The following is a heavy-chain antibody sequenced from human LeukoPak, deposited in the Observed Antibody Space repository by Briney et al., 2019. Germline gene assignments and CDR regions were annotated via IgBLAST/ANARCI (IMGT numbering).Heavy chain of an antibody. J-gene: IGHJ4*02. CDR1: EFTVSSNY. CDR2: IYSGGST. CDR3: ARRAINCSSTSCYFYFDY. Sequence: PGGSLRLSCAASEFTVSSNYMSWVRQAPGKGLEWVSVIYSGGSTYYADSVKGRFTISRDNSKNTLYLQMNSLRAEDTAVYYCARRAINCSSTSCYFYFDYWGQGTLVTVSS. V-gene: IGHV3-53*01. D-gene: IGHD2-2*01.